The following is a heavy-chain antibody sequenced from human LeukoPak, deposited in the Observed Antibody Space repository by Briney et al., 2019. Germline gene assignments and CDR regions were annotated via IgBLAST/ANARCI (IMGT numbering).Heavy chain of an antibody. CDR2: IYPDESNI. D-gene: IGHD2-2*03. Sequence: GESLKISCKGSGYSFPTYWIAWVRQMPGKGLEWMGIIYPDESNIRYSPSFQGQVTISADKSISTAYLQWSSLKASDTAMYYCAGPPSRGYSSSFEYWGQGTLVTVSS. V-gene: IGHV5-51*01. CDR3: AGPPSRGYSSSFEY. J-gene: IGHJ4*02. CDR1: GYSFPTYW.